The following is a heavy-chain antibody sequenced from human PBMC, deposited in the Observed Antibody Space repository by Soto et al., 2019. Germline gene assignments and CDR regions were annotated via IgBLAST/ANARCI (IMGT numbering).Heavy chain of an antibody. J-gene: IGHJ6*02. Sequence: QIQLVQSGAEVKRPGASVRVSCKSSGYTFTSFYIHWVRQAPGQGLVWMGIINPSGGITNFAQRFQGRVTMTRDRSTNTHYMEMSSLKSDDTAVYYCASSPAFSSSWYGIPPDPSHGMDVWGQGTTVTVS. V-gene: IGHV1-46*01. CDR1: GYTFTSFY. CDR2: INPSGGIT. D-gene: IGHD6-13*01. CDR3: ASSPAFSSSWYGIPPDPSHGMDV.